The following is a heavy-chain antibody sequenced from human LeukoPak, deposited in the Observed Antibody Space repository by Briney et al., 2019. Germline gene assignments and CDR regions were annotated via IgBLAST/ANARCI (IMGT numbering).Heavy chain of an antibody. V-gene: IGHV4-59*01. J-gene: IGHJ6*03. CDR3: ARPPVRYYYMDV. Sequence: SETLSLTCTVSGGSISSYYWSWIRQPPGKGLEWIGYIYYSGSTNYNPSLKSRVTISVDTSKNQFSLKLSSVTAADTAVYYCARPPVRYYYMDVWGKGTTVTISS. D-gene: IGHD3-10*01. CDR1: GGSISSYY. CDR2: IYYSGST.